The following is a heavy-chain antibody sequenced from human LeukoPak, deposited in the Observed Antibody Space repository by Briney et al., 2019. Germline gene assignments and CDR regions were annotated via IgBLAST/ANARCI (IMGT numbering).Heavy chain of an antibody. CDR3: ASWYSSSWSHAFDI. J-gene: IGHJ3*02. CDR2: IYYSGST. D-gene: IGHD6-13*01. CDR1: GGSISSYY. V-gene: IGHV4-59*01. Sequence: SETLSLTCTVSGGSISSYYWSWIRQPPGKGLEWIGYIYYSGSTNYNPSLKSRVTISVDTSKNQFSLKLSSVTAADTAVYYCASWYSSSWSHAFDIWGQGTMVTVSS.